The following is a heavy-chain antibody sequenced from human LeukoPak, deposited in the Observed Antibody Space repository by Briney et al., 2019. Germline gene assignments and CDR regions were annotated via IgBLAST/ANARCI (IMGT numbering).Heavy chain of an antibody. Sequence: GGSLRLSCAASGFTVSSNYMSWVRQAPGEGLEWVSVIYSGGSTYYADSVKGRFTISRDNSKNTLYLQMNSLRAEDTAVYYCARGGYTKCFDYWGQGTLVTVSS. CDR3: ARGGYTKCFDY. V-gene: IGHV3-66*01. CDR2: IYSGGST. CDR1: GFTVSSNY. D-gene: IGHD3-16*02. J-gene: IGHJ4*02.